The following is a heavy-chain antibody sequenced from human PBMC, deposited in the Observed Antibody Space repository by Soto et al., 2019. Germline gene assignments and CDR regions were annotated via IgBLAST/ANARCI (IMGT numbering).Heavy chain of an antibody. Sequence: ASVKVSCKGPGYTFTGYYMHWVRQAPGQGLEWMGWINPNSGGTNYAQKFQGWVTMTRDTSISTAYMELSRLRSDDTAVYYCARGATVVMRAFDICGQGTMVTVSS. CDR1: GYTFTGYY. CDR2: INPNSGGT. D-gene: IGHD4-17*01. J-gene: IGHJ3*02. CDR3: ARGATVVMRAFDI. V-gene: IGHV1-2*04.